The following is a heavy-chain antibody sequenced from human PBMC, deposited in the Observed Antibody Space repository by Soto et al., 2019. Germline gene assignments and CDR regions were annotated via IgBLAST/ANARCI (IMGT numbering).Heavy chain of an antibody. V-gene: IGHV2-5*02. CDR2: IYWDGDK. CDR3: AHRATMTIFGLIIDNGIWFDP. J-gene: IGHJ5*02. CDR1: GFSLSTSGAA. Sequence: QINLIESGPTLVKPTQTLTLTCTFSGFSLSTSGAAVGWVRQPPGRALEWLALIYWDGDKRYNASLGNRLTITKDTSMCQVVLTLTNVDPADTATYYCAHRATMTIFGLIIDNGIWFDPWGQGTRVIVSS. D-gene: IGHD3-3*01.